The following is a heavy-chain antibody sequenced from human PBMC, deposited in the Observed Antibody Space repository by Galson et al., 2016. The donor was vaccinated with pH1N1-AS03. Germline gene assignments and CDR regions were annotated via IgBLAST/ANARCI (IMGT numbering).Heavy chain of an antibody. J-gene: IGHJ4*02. Sequence: SLRLSCAASGFIFSGNSMSWVRQAPGKGLEWVAAISPTGETTPYADSVKGRFIISSDNSKNTLFLEMDSLRAEDTAVYYCAKCDVSCQHSTLDYWGQGTPVTVSS. D-gene: IGHD2-2*01. V-gene: IGHV3-23*01. CDR1: GFIFSGNS. CDR3: AKCDVSCQHSTLDY. CDR2: ISPTGETT.